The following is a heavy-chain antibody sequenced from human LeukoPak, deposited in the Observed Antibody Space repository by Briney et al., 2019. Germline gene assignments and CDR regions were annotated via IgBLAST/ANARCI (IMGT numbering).Heavy chain of an antibody. CDR2: INPDTGDK. D-gene: IGHD2-21*02. CDR1: GYTFTNYH. V-gene: IGHV1-8*03. J-gene: IGHJ4*02. CDR3: ARTTSMTASGYDY. Sequence: ASVKVSCKASGYTFTNYHINWVRRASGQGLEWMTWINPDTGDKGYARKFQGRVTITTDTSISTAYMELSSLSSEDTAVYFCARTTSMTASGYDYWGQGTLVTVSS.